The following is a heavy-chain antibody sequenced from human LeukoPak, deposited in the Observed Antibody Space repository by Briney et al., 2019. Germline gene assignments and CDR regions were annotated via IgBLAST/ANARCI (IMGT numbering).Heavy chain of an antibody. D-gene: IGHD4-17*01. CDR1: GGSISSYY. CDR2: IYYSGST. J-gene: IGHJ5*02. CDR3: ARAVGNADYGDFNWFDP. Sequence: PSETLSLTCTVSGGSISSYYWSWIRQHPGKGLEWIGYIYYSGSTYYNPSPESRVTISVDTSKNQFSLKLSSVTAADTAVYYCARAVGNADYGDFNWFDPWGQGTLVTVSS. V-gene: IGHV4-59*06.